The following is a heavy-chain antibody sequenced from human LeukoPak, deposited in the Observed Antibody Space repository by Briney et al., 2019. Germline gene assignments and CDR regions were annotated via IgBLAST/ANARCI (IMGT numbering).Heavy chain of an antibody. V-gene: IGHV1-69*01. CDR1: GGXFXSYA. CDR2: IIPIFGTA. J-gene: IGHJ4*02. Sequence: XVSXXAXGGXFXSYAISWVRQAPGQGLEWMGGIIPIFGTANYAQKFQGRVTITADESTSTAYMELSSLRSEDTAVYYCARDGQQLVNWGQGTLVTVSS. D-gene: IGHD6-13*01. CDR3: ARDGQQLVN.